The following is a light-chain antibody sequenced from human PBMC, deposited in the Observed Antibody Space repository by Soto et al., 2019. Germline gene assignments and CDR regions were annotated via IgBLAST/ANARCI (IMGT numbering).Light chain of an antibody. CDR3: QQYGSSYT. J-gene: IGKJ2*01. CDR1: QSVRSSY. CDR2: GAS. Sequence: EIVLTQSPGTLSLSPGERATLSCRASQSVRSSYLAWYQQKPGQAPRLLIYGASSRATGIPDRFRGSGSGTDFTLTISRLDSEDFEVYYCQQYGSSYTFGQGTKLEIK. V-gene: IGKV3-20*01.